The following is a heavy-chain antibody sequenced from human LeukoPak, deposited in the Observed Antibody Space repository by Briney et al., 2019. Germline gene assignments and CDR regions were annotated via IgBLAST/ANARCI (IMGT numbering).Heavy chain of an antibody. Sequence: SETLSLTCTVSGGSISSSSYYWGWIRQPPGKGLEWIGSIYYSGSTYYNPSLKSRVTISVDTSKNQFSLKLSSVTAADTAVYYCARRYYDSSGYNYYFDYWGQGTLDTVSS. J-gene: IGHJ4*02. CDR3: ARRYYDSSGYNYYFDY. V-gene: IGHV4-39*01. D-gene: IGHD3-22*01. CDR1: GGSISSSSYY. CDR2: IYYSGST.